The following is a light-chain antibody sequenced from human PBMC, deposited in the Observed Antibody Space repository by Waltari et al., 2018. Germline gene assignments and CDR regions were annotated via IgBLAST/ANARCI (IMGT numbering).Light chain of an antibody. J-gene: IGLJ2*01. CDR2: EVI. CDR3: CSYSRSTTFVI. Sequence: QSDLTQPASVSGSPGQSITISCTGTSRDVGTYNLVSWYQQHPGKAPNRRFAEVIGRPPGCSDLFSASNSADPASLTISGLQAEDEADYYCCSYSRSTTFVIFGGGTKLTVL. CDR1: SRDVGTYNL. V-gene: IGLV2-23*02.